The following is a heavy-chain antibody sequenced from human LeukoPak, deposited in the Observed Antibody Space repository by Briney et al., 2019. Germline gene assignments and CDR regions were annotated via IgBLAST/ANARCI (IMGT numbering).Heavy chain of an antibody. CDR1: GDSMSHYY. D-gene: IGHD1-7*01. CDR2: IYYLGST. V-gene: IGHV4-59*01. Sequence: PSETLSLTCTVSGDSMSHYYWSWIRQPPGKGLEWIGYIYYLGSTNYNPSFKSRVTISVDTSKNQFSLKLNSVTAADTAVYYCARTGTTLFDYWGQGSLVTVSA. J-gene: IGHJ4*02. CDR3: ARTGTTLFDY.